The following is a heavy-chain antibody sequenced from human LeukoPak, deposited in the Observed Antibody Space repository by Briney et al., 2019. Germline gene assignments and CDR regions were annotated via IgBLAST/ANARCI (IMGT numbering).Heavy chain of an antibody. J-gene: IGHJ5*02. CDR2: IYYSGST. CDR1: GGSISSYY. V-gene: IGHV4-59*01. Sequence: PSETLSLTCTVSGGSISSYYWSWIRQPPGKGLEWIGYIYYSGSTNYNPSLKSRVTISVDTSKNQFSLKLSSVTAADTAVYYCAREMVRGVIEGWFDPWGQGTPVTVSS. D-gene: IGHD3-10*01. CDR3: AREMVRGVIEGWFDP.